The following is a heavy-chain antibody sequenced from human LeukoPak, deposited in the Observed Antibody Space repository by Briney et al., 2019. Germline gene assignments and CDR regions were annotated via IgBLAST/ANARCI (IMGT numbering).Heavy chain of an antibody. J-gene: IGHJ4*02. CDR1: GYTFTSYD. V-gene: IGHV1-2*02. CDR3: ARDLEVAAAPFLCV. Sequence: ASVKVSCKASGYTFTSYDINWVRQAPGQGLEWMGWINPNSGGTNYAQKFQGRVTMTRDTSISTAYMELSRLRSDDTAVYYCARDLEVAAAPFLCVWGQGTLVTVSS. D-gene: IGHD6-13*01. CDR2: INPNSGGT.